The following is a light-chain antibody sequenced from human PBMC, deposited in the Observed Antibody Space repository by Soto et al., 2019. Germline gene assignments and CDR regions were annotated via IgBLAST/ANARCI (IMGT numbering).Light chain of an antibody. J-gene: IGLJ1*01. Sequence: QSALTQPASVSGSPGQSITISCTGASSDLGSYDPVSWYQQHPGKAPKTIIYEVTKRPSGVSKRFSGSKSGNTASLTISGVQPEDEADYYCCSYVGNDFFYVFGTGTKVTVL. CDR3: CSYVGNDFFYV. CDR1: SSDLGSYDP. CDR2: EVT. V-gene: IGLV2-23*02.